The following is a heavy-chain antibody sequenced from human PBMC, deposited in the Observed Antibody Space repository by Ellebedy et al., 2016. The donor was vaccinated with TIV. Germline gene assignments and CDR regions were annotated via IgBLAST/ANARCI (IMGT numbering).Heavy chain of an antibody. V-gene: IGHV3-74*01. J-gene: IGHJ4*02. D-gene: IGHD3-9*01. Sequence: GESLKISCAASGFTFSTYWMHWVRQTPGQGLVWVARINNNGRTINYADSVKGRFTISRDNAKNTLYLEMSSLRVDDTAVYYCARQFDQPARWGQGTLVTASS. CDR3: ARQFDQPAR. CDR1: GFTFSTYW. CDR2: INNNGRTI.